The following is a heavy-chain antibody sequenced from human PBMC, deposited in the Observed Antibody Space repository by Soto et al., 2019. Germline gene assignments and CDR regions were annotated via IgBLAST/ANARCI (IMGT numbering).Heavy chain of an antibody. CDR1: GGTFSSYA. CDR3: ARDIRRTGYRYYYYGMDV. J-gene: IGHJ6*02. Sequence: SVKVSCKASGGTFSSYAISWVRQAPGQGLEWMGGIIPIFGTANYAQKFQGRVTITADKSTSTAYMELSSLRSEDTAVYYCARDIRRTGYRYYYYGMDVWGQGTTVTV. CDR2: IIPIFGTA. D-gene: IGHD3-9*01. V-gene: IGHV1-69*06.